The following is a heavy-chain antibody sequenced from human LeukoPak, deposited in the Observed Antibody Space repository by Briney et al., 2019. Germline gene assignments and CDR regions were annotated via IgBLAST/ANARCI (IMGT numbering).Heavy chain of an antibody. CDR1: GFTFSSYS. CDR3: ARYCSGGSCYGDDY. CDR2: ISSGSSYI. Sequence: GGSLRLSCAASGFTFSSYSMNWVRQAPGKGLEWVSSISSGSSYIYYADSVKGRFTISRDNAKNSLYLQMNSLSAEDTAVYYCARYCSGGSCYGDDYWGQGTLVTVSS. J-gene: IGHJ4*02. D-gene: IGHD2-15*01. V-gene: IGHV3-21*01.